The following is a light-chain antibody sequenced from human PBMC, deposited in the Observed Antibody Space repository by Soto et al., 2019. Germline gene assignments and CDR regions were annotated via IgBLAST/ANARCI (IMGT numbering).Light chain of an antibody. CDR3: SSYAGSNNPYV. J-gene: IGLJ1*01. Sequence: QSALTQPASVSGSPGQSITISCTGTSNDVGGYSYVSWYQQHPCKAAKLMIYEVSRRPSGVPDRFSGSKSGNTASLTVSGFQAEDEAVCYCSSYAGSNNPYVFGTGTKVTVL. CDR1: SNDVGGYSY. V-gene: IGLV2-8*01. CDR2: EVS.